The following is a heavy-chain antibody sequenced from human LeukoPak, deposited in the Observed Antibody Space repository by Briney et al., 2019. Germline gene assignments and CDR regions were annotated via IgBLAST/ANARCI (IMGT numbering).Heavy chain of an antibody. Sequence: GGSLRLSCAASGFTFSSYGMHWVRQAPGKGLEWVAVILYDGSNKYYADSVKGRITISRDNSKNTLYLQMNGLRAEDTAVYYCAKERGYSYGHPFDYWGQGTLVTVSS. V-gene: IGHV3-30*18. CDR2: ILYDGSNK. D-gene: IGHD5-18*01. CDR1: GFTFSSYG. CDR3: AKERGYSYGHPFDY. J-gene: IGHJ4*02.